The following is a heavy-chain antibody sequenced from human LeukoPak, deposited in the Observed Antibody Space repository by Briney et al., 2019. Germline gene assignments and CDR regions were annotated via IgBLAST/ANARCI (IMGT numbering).Heavy chain of an antibody. V-gene: IGHV1-69*13. Sequence: SVKVSCKASGGTFSSYAISWVRQAPGQGLEWMGGITPIFGTANYAQKFQGRVTITADESTSTAYMELSSLRSEDTAVYYCARELRQWLGGLWVLYFDYWGQGTLVTVSS. CDR3: ARELRQWLGGLWVLYFDY. CDR1: GGTFSSYA. D-gene: IGHD6-19*01. J-gene: IGHJ4*02. CDR2: ITPIFGTA.